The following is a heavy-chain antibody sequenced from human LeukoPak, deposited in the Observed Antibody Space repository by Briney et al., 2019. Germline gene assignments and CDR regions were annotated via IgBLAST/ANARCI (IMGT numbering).Heavy chain of an antibody. J-gene: IGHJ5*02. D-gene: IGHD5-12*01. V-gene: IGHV1-18*01. CDR2: ISAYNGNT. Sequence: ASVKVSCKASGYTFTRYGISWVRQAPGQGLEWMGWISAYNGNTNYAQKLQGRVTMTTDTSTSTAYMELRSLRSDDTAVYYCARGVIVATISSWFDPWGQGTLVTVSS. CDR3: ARGVIVATISSWFDP. CDR1: GYTFTRYG.